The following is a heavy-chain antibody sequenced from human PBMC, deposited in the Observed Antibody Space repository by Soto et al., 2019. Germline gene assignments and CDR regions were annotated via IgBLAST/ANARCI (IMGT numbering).Heavy chain of an antibody. D-gene: IGHD3-3*01. Sequence: SETLSLTCTVSGGSISSGGYYWSWIRQHPGKGLEWIGYIYYSGSTYYNPSLKSRVTISVDTSKNQFSLKLSSVTAADTAVYYCARLLPPHAEWLSYPNWFDPWGQGTLVTVSS. J-gene: IGHJ5*02. V-gene: IGHV4-31*03. CDR2: IYYSGST. CDR3: ARLLPPHAEWLSYPNWFDP. CDR1: GGSISSGGYY.